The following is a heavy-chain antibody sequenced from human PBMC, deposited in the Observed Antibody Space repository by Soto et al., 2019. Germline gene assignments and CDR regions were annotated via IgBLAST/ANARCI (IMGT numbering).Heavy chain of an antibody. CDR3: AYRRGRHGRGITRTYYFDY. Sequence: QITLKESGPTLVKPTQTLTLTCTFSGFSLSTSAVGVGWIRQPPGKALEWLALIYWDDDKHYSPSLTNRLTITKDTSKNPVVLTMTNMDPVDTATYYCAYRRGRHGRGITRTYYFDYWGQGTLLTVSS. CDR2: IYWDDDK. CDR1: GFSLSTSAVG. J-gene: IGHJ4*02. V-gene: IGHV2-5*02. D-gene: IGHD3-10*02.